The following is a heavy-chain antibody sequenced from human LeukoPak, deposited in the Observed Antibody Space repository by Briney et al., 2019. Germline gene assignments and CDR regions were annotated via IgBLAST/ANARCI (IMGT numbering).Heavy chain of an antibody. Sequence: SETLSLTCAVYGGSFSGYYWSWIRQPPGKGLEWIGEINHSGSTNYNPSLKSRVTISVDTSKNQFSLKLSSVTAADTAVYYCARLLGYGSGSYSNWGQGTLDTVSS. CDR2: INHSGST. J-gene: IGHJ4*02. V-gene: IGHV4-34*01. CDR3: ARLLGYGSGSYSN. CDR1: GGSFSGYY. D-gene: IGHD3-10*01.